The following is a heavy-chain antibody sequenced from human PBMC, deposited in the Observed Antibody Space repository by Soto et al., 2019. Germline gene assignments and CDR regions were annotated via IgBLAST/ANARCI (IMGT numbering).Heavy chain of an antibody. Sequence: EVQLLESGGDLVQPGGSLRLSCAASGFTFSNYAMSWVRQAPGKGLDWVSAISGRGGSTFYADSVKGRFTISRDNAKNTLHLQMNSLRAEDTAVYYCATRLPHDYAFDYWGQGTLVTVSS. D-gene: IGHD4-17*01. CDR1: GFTFSNYA. CDR2: ISGRGGST. V-gene: IGHV3-23*01. J-gene: IGHJ4*02. CDR3: ATRLPHDYAFDY.